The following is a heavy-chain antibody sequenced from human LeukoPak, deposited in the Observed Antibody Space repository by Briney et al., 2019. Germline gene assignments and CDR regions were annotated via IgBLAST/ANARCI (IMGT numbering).Heavy chain of an antibody. CDR1: GGSFSGYY. Sequence: KPSETLSLTCAVYGGSFSGYYWSWIRQPPGKGLEWIGEINHSGSTNYNPSLKSRVTISVDTSKNQFSLKLSSVTAADTAVYYCARDQGYNYGYDFDYWGQGTLVTVSS. CDR3: ARDQGYNYGYDFDY. V-gene: IGHV4-34*01. CDR2: INHSGST. J-gene: IGHJ4*02. D-gene: IGHD5-18*01.